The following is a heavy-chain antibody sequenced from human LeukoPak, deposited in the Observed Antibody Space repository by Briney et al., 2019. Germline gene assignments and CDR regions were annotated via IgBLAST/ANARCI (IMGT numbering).Heavy chain of an antibody. CDR2: ISYDGSNK. D-gene: IGHD3-10*01. CDR3: AKPADYYGSGSYYAY. V-gene: IGHV3-30*18. J-gene: IGHJ4*02. Sequence: PGRSLRLSCAASGFTFSSYGMHWVRQAPGKGLEGVAVISYDGSNKYYADSVNGRLTISIDNSKNTLYLQLNGLRAEDPVVYYCAKPADYYGSGSYYAYWGQGTLVTVSS. CDR1: GFTFSSYG.